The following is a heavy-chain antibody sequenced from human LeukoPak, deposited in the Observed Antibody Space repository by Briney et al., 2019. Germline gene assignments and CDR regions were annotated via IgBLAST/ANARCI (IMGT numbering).Heavy chain of an antibody. CDR3: ARLDVGYGDYVFDY. J-gene: IGHJ4*02. V-gene: IGHV4-31*03. CDR2: IYYSGST. Sequence: SETLSLTCTVSGGSISSGGYHWSWIRQHPGKGLEWIGYIYYSGSTYYNPSLKSRVTISVDTSKNQFSLKLSSVAAADTAVYYCARLDVGYGDYVFDYWGQGTLVTVSS. CDR1: GGSISSGGYH. D-gene: IGHD4-17*01.